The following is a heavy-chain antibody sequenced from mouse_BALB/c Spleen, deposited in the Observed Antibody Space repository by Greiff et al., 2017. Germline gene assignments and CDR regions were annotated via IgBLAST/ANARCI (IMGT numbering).Heavy chain of an antibody. V-gene: IGHV2-9*02. CDR2: IWAGGST. J-gene: IGHJ4*01. CDR1: GFSLTSYG. D-gene: IGHD1-1*01. CDR3: AKPVYYYGSSYEDYAMDY. Sequence: VQVVESGPGLVAPSQSLSITCTVSGFSLTSYGVHWVRQPPGKGLEWLGVIWAGGSTNYNSALMSRLSISKDNSKSQVFLKLNSLQTDDTATYYCAKPVYYYGSSYEDYAMDYWGQGTSVTVSS.